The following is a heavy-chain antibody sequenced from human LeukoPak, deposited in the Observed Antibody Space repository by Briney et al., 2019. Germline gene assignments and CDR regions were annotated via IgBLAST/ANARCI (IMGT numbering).Heavy chain of an antibody. Sequence: GGSLRLSCAASGFTFKNYGMRWVRQAPGKGLEWVAFTSYDGTDEYYSDSVKGRCTISRDNSKNTLYLQMNSVRADETGVYYCAKVWPLHKSKWYYFDSWGQGTLLTVPS. D-gene: IGHD2-8*01. V-gene: IGHV3-30*18. CDR1: GFTFKNYG. CDR2: TSYDGTDE. J-gene: IGHJ4*02. CDR3: AKVWPLHKSKWYYFDS.